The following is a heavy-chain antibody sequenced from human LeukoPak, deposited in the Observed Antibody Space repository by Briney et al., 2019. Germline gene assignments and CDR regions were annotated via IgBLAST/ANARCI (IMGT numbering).Heavy chain of an antibody. CDR1: GLSLRSYA. CDR2: MSGSGDRT. J-gene: IGHJ3*02. Sequence: GGSLRLSCVASGLSLRSYAMSWVRQAPGKGLEWVSGMSGSGDRTYYAGSVKGRFTISRDNSRNMVYLQMNSLRVGDTAVYYCAKDKLPDAFDIWGQGTMVTVSS. D-gene: IGHD1-1*01. CDR3: AKDKLPDAFDI. V-gene: IGHV3-23*01.